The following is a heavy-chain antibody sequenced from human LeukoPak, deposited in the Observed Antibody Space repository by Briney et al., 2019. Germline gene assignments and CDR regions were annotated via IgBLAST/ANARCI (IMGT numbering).Heavy chain of an antibody. J-gene: IGHJ4*02. CDR1: GFTFSSYA. Sequence: GGSLRLSCAASGFTFSSYAMSWVRQAPGKGLEWVSAISGSGGSTYYADSVKGRFTISRDNSKNTLYMQMNSLRAEDTAVYYCAKVPYGSGTRGGFDYWGQGTLVTVSS. D-gene: IGHD3-10*01. V-gene: IGHV3-23*01. CDR2: ISGSGGST. CDR3: AKVPYGSGTRGGFDY.